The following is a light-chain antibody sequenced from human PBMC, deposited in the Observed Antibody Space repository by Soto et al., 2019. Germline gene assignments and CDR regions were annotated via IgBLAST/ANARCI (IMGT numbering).Light chain of an antibody. Sequence: IVMTQSPATLSVSPGERATLSCRASESVSSNLAWYQQKYGQAPRLLIYGVFIRATGIPARFSGSGSGTEFTLTISSLQSEDFAFYYCHQYNKWPLTFDGGTKVDIK. J-gene: IGKJ4*01. CDR1: ESVSSN. V-gene: IGKV3-15*01. CDR3: HQYNKWPLT. CDR2: GVF.